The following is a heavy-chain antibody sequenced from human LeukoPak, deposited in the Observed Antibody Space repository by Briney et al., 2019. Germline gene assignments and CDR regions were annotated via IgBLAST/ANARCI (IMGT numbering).Heavy chain of an antibody. CDR1: GFTFSSYG. J-gene: IGHJ6*02. CDR2: ISYDGSNK. V-gene: IGHV3-30*03. D-gene: IGHD2-15*01. CDR3: ATSVGVYCSGGSCLYGMDV. Sequence: GGSLRLSCAASGFTFSSYGMHWVRQAPGKGLEWVAVISYDGSNKYYADSVKGRFTISRDNSKNTLYLQMNSLRAEDTAVYYCATSVGVYCSGGSCLYGMDVWGQGTTVTVSS.